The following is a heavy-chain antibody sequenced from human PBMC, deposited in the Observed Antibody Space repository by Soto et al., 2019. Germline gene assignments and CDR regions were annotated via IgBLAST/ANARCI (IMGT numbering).Heavy chain of an antibody. Sequence: SETLSLTCAVSGGSISSGGYSWSWIRQPPGKGLEWIGYIYHSGSTYYNPSLKSRVTISVDRSNNQFSLKLSSVTAADTAVYYCARVASVYYYGMDVWGQGTTVTVSS. CDR3: ARVASVYYYGMDV. CDR1: GGSISSGGYS. J-gene: IGHJ6*02. CDR2: IYHSGST. V-gene: IGHV4-30-2*01.